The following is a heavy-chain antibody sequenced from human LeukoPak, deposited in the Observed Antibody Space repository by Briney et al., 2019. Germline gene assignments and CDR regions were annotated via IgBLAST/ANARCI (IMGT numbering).Heavy chain of an antibody. CDR3: ARDQGGSGYYTFDY. Sequence: GSPGPSCAALGIPLRKYWMPWGRQTSGKGLVWVSRINTDGSSATYADSVKGRFTTSRDNAKNTLYLQMNSLRAEDTAVYYCARDQGGSGYYTFDYWGQGTLVTVSS. V-gene: IGHV3-74*03. CDR1: GIPLRKYW. CDR2: INTDGSSA. J-gene: IGHJ4*02. D-gene: IGHD3-22*01.